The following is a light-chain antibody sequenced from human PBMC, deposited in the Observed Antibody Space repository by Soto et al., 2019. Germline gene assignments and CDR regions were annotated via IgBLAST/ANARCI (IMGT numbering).Light chain of an antibody. CDR3: EQYASSPLT. CDR1: QSVRSNY. J-gene: IGKJ4*01. CDR2: GAS. Sequence: EIVLTQSPGTLSLSSGERTTLSCRASQSVRSNYLAWYQQKPGQAPRLLIYGASSRATGIPDRFVGSGSGTDITRTITSLEPEEFAVYYGEQYASSPLTFGLGSKVEIK. V-gene: IGKV3-20*01.